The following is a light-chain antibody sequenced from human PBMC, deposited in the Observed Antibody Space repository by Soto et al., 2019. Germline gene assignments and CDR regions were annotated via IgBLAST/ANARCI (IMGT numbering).Light chain of an antibody. V-gene: IGKV1-6*01. CDR1: QGISSY. Sequence: IQLTQSPSSLSASVGDRVTITCRASQGISSYLAWYQQKPGKAPKLLIYAASSLQSGVPSRFSGSGSGTDFTLTISSLQPEDFATYYCLQDYNYPFTFGQGTRLEIK. J-gene: IGKJ5*01. CDR2: AAS. CDR3: LQDYNYPFT.